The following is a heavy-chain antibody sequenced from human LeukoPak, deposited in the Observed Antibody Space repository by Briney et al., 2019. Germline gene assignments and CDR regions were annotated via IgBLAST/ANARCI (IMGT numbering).Heavy chain of an antibody. CDR1: GGSISSYY. Sequence: IPSETLSLTCTVSGGSISSYYWSWIRQPPGKGLDWIGYIYYSGSTNYNPSLKSRVTISVDTSKNQFSLKLSSVTAADTAVYYCARGGVDYYDSSGYYYSYYYYYGMDVWGQGTTVTVSS. CDR2: IYYSGST. CDR3: ARGGVDYYDSSGYYYSYYYYYGMDV. D-gene: IGHD3-22*01. J-gene: IGHJ6*02. V-gene: IGHV4-59*01.